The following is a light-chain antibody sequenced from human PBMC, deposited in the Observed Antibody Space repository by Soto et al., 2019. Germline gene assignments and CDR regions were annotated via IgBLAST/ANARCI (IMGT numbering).Light chain of an antibody. CDR1: QSISSW. CDR2: KAS. J-gene: IGKJ1*01. V-gene: IGKV1-5*03. Sequence: DIQMTQSPSTLSASVGDRVTITCRASQSISSWLAWYQQKPGKAPKLLIYKASSLESGVLSRFSGSESGTEFTLTISSLQPDDFATYYCQQYNSYSWTFGKGTKVEIK. CDR3: QQYNSYSWT.